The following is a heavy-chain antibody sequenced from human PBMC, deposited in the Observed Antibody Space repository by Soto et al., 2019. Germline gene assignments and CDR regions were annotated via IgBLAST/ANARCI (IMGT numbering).Heavy chain of an antibody. Sequence: EVQVLESGGDLVQPGGSLRLSCAASGFTIRNYAMSWVRQAQGKALEWVSGISGSSDRTNYADSVKGRFTISKDTSSNTLYLQMNSLRVEDTAVYHCEGSWTWGQGTMVTVSS. J-gene: IGHJ3*01. D-gene: IGHD5-12*01. CDR2: ISGSSDRT. CDR3: EGSWT. CDR1: GFTIRNYA. V-gene: IGHV3-23*01.